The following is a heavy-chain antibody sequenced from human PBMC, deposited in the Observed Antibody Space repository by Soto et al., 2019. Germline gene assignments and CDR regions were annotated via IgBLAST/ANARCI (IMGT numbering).Heavy chain of an antibody. CDR3: AREPVRKPWGSGSPNWFDP. CDR1: GYTFTSYG. V-gene: IGHV1-18*01. CDR2: ISAYNGNT. Sequence: QVQLVQSGAEVKKPGASVKVSCKASGYTFTSYGISWVRQAPGQWLEWMGWISAYNGNTNYAQKLQGRVTMTTDTPTSTAYMELRSLRSDDTAVYYCAREPVRKPWGSGSPNWFDPWGQGTLVTVSS. J-gene: IGHJ5*02. D-gene: IGHD3-10*01.